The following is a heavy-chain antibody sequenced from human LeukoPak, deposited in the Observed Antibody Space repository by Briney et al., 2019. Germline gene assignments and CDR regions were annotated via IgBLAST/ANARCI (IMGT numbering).Heavy chain of an antibody. CDR1: GYTFTGYY. D-gene: IGHD6-19*01. CDR3: ARVAALAGIGWGDFDY. J-gene: IGHJ4*02. CDR2: INPNSGGT. Sequence: GASVKVSCKASGYTFTGYYMHWVRQAPGQGLEWMGWINPNSGGTNYAQKFQGRVTMTRDTSISTAYMDLNRLRSDDTAVYYCARVAALAGIGWGDFDYWGQGTLVTVSS. V-gene: IGHV1-2*02.